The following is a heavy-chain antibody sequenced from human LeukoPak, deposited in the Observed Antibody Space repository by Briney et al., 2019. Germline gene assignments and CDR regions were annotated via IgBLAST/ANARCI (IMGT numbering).Heavy chain of an antibody. V-gene: IGHV3-64D*06. CDR3: VNYMVATVY. D-gene: IGHD5-12*01. Sequence: GGSLRLACSASGFTFSSYAMHWVRQAPGKGLEDVSAISSNGGSTYYADSVKGRFTISRDNSKNTLYLQMSSLGAADTAVYYCVNYMVATVYWGQGTLVTVSS. J-gene: IGHJ4*02. CDR1: GFTFSSYA. CDR2: ISSNGGST.